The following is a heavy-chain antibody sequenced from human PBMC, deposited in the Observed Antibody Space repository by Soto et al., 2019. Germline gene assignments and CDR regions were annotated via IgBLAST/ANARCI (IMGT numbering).Heavy chain of an antibody. Sequence: GGSLRLSCAASGFTFSSYWMHWVRQAPGKGLVWVSRINSDGSSTSYADSVKGRFTISRDNAKNMLYLQMNSLRAEDTAVYYCARGEYYYDSSGYPYGMDVWGQGTTVTVSS. CDR2: INSDGSST. CDR3: ARGEYYYDSSGYPYGMDV. CDR1: GFTFSSYW. V-gene: IGHV3-74*01. J-gene: IGHJ6*02. D-gene: IGHD3-22*01.